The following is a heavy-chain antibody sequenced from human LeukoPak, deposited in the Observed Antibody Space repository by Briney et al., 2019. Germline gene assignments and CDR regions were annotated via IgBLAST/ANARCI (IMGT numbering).Heavy chain of an antibody. Sequence: SETLSLTCAVYGGSFSGYYWSWIRQPPGKGLEWIGEINHSGSTNYNLSLKSRVTISVDTSKNQFSLKLSSVTAADTAVYYCARRRYCSGGSCYSNWFDPWGQGTLVTVSS. D-gene: IGHD2-15*01. CDR1: GGSFSGYY. CDR2: INHSGST. CDR3: ARRRYCSGGSCYSNWFDP. J-gene: IGHJ5*02. V-gene: IGHV4-34*01.